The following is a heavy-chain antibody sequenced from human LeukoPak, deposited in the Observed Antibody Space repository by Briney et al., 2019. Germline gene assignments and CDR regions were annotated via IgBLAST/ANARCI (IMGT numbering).Heavy chain of an antibody. CDR1: GLPFSRYV. V-gene: IGHV3-23*01. CDR2: LCGSGEST. D-gene: IGHD4-17*01. CDR3: ANVIPVTTRSVYFDY. J-gene: IGHJ4*02. Sequence: GGSLRLSCAASGLPFSRYVMRWLRQAPGKGLEGVSALCGSGESTSSAASVKGQFPISRDNSKNTLYLHMDSLTAEDTAVFYCANVIPVTTRSVYFDYWGQGTLVTVSS.